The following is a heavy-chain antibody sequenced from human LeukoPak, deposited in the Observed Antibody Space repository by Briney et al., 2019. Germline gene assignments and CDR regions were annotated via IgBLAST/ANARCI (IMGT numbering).Heavy chain of an antibody. V-gene: IGHV3-48*01. CDR2: LSSSSSVI. CDR1: GFTFSTFA. CDR3: VRDGSSWGNFDY. Sequence: GGSLTLSCAASGFTFSTFAMDWVPHAQGKGLEWVSYLSSSSSVIYHAVSVKGRFTISRDNAKNSLYLQMNSLRTEDTAVYYCVRDGSSWGNFDYWGQGTLVSVSS. D-gene: IGHD7-27*01. J-gene: IGHJ4*02.